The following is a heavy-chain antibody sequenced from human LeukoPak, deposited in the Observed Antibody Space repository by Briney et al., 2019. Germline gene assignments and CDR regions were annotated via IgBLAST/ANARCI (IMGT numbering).Heavy chain of an antibody. D-gene: IGHD6-6*01. CDR2: IRSDGSNK. CDR1: GFTFGSYG. J-gene: IGHJ5*02. Sequence: GGSLRLSCAASGFTFGSYGMHWVRQAPGKGLEWVTFIRSDGSNKYYADSVKGRFTISRDNSKNTLYLQMNSLRAEDTAVYYCAKDKGASYSSSPIDPWGQGTLVTVSS. V-gene: IGHV3-30*02. CDR3: AKDKGASYSSSPIDP.